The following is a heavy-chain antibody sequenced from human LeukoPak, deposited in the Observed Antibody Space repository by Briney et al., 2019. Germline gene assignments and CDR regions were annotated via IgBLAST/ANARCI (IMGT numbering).Heavy chain of an antibody. Sequence: ASVKVSCKASGYTFTSYGISWVRQAPGQGLEWMGWISAYNGNTNYAQKLQGRVTITRDTSASTAYMELSSLRSEDTAVYYCARDAASIVVVPHAVDYWGQGTLVTVSS. CDR2: ISAYNGNT. J-gene: IGHJ4*02. CDR1: GYTFTSYG. V-gene: IGHV1-18*01. CDR3: ARDAASIVVVPHAVDY. D-gene: IGHD2-2*01.